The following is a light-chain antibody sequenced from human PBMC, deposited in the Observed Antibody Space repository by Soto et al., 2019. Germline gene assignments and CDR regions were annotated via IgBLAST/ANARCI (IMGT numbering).Light chain of an antibody. V-gene: IGKV3-20*01. CDR2: GAS. J-gene: IGKJ4*01. CDR3: QQYESSPLT. Sequence: EIVLTQSPGTLSLSPGERATLSCRASQSVSSNYLAWYQQKPGQAPRLLIYGASSRATGIPDRFSGSGSGTDFTLTISRLAPEDFAVYYWQQYESSPLTFGGGTKVEIK. CDR1: QSVSSNY.